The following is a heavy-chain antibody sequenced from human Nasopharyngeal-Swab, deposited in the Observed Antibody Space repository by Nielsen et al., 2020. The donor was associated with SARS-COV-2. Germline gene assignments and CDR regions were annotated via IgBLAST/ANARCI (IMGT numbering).Heavy chain of an antibody. CDR1: GYTFTSYG. CDR2: ISAYNGNT. V-gene: IGHV1-18*01. J-gene: IGHJ3*02. D-gene: IGHD2-2*01. CDR3: ASNPLYYSSTSCYHDAFDI. Sequence: ASVKVSCKASGYTFTSYGISWVRQAPGQGLEWMGWISAYNGNTNYAQKLQGRVTMTTDTSTSTAYMELRSPRSDDTAVYYCASNPLYYSSTSCYHDAFDIWGQGTMVTVSS.